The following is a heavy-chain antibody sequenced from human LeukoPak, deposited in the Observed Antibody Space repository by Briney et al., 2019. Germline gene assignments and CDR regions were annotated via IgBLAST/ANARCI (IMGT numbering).Heavy chain of an antibody. CDR1: GYTFTSYG. V-gene: IGHV1-18*01. Sequence: VSVKVSCKASGYTFTSYGINWVRQAPGQGLEWMGWIASYNGNTNYAQKLQGRVTMTTDTSTSTAYMELRSLRSDDTAVYYCARGSGDYLIAHFDYWGQGTLVTVSS. J-gene: IGHJ4*02. D-gene: IGHD4-17*01. CDR3: ARGSGDYLIAHFDY. CDR2: IASYNGNT.